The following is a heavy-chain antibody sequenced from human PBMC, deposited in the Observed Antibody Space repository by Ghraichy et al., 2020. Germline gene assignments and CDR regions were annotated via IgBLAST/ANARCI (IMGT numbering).Heavy chain of an antibody. CDR3: ARGPLGYFDL. J-gene: IGHJ2*01. CDR1: GFTVSSKY. Sequence: GGSLRLSCAASGFTVSSKYMSWVRQAPGKGLEWVSVIYSAGYAYYADSVKGRFTLSRDNAKNTLYLQMNSLIAEDTAVYYCARGPLGYFDLWGRGTLVTVSS. CDR2: IYSAGYA. V-gene: IGHV3-53*01.